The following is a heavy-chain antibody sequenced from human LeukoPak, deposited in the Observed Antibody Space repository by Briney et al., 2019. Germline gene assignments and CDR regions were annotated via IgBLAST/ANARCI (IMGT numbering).Heavy chain of an antibody. J-gene: IGHJ4*02. CDR3: ARDVIVEFDY. CDR1: GFTFSSYS. D-gene: IGHD3-22*01. Sequence: QPGGSLSLSCAASGFTFSSYSMTWVRPAPGKGLEWVSYISSSSSTIYYADSVKGRFTISRDNAKNSLYLQMNSLRAEDTAVYYCARDVIVEFDYWGQGTLVTVSS. V-gene: IGHV3-48*01. CDR2: ISSSSSTI.